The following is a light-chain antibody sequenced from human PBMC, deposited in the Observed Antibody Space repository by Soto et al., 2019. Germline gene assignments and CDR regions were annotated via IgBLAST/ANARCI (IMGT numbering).Light chain of an antibody. CDR3: GAWDSSLSAGKG. V-gene: IGLV1-51*02. CDR1: SSNIGNNY. J-gene: IGLJ3*02. Sequence: QSVLTQPPSVSAAPGQKVTISCSGSSSNIGNNYVSWYQQLPGTAPKLLIYENNKRPSGIPDRFSGSKSGTSATLGITGVQTGDEADYYCGAWDSSLSAGKGFGGGTKVTVL. CDR2: ENN.